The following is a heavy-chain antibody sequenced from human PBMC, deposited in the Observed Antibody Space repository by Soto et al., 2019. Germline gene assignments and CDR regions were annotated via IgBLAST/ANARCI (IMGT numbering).Heavy chain of an antibody. CDR1: GGSISSSSYY. V-gene: IGHV4-39*01. CDR3: ARHLHDYGDPEVQTTVWFDP. CDR2: IYYSGST. Sequence: SETLSLTCTVSGGSISSSSYYWGWIRQPPGKGLEWIGSIYYSGSTYYNPSLKSRVTISVDTSKNQFSLKLSSVTAADTAVYYCARHLHDYGDPEVQTTVWFDPWGQGTLVTVSS. J-gene: IGHJ5*02. D-gene: IGHD4-17*01.